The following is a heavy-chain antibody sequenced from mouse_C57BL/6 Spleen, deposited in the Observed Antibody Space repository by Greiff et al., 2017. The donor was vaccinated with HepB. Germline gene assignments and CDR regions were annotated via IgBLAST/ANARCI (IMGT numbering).Heavy chain of an antibody. CDR2: IHPNSGST. J-gene: IGHJ1*03. V-gene: IGHV1-64*01. D-gene: IGHD1-1*01. CDR1: GYTFTSYW. CDR3: ARWDYGSSLSFDV. Sequence: QVQLQQPGAELVKPGASVKLSCKASGYTFTSYWMHWVKQRPGQGLEWIGMIHPNSGSTNYNEKFKSKATLTVDKSSSTAYMQLSSLTSEDSAVYYCARWDYGSSLSFDVWGTGTTVTVSS.